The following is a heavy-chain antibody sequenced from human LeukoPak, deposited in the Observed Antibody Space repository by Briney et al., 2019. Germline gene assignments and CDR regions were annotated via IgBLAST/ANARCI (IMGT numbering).Heavy chain of an antibody. Sequence: ASVKVSCKASGYTFTGYYMHWVRQAPGQGLEWMGWINPNSGGTNYAQKFQGRVTMTRDTSISTAYMELSRLRSDDTAVYYCARDGYCSSTSCYLRAAFDIWGQGTMVTVSS. V-gene: IGHV1-2*02. D-gene: IGHD2-2*01. CDR2: INPNSGGT. CDR3: ARDGYCSSTSCYLRAAFDI. J-gene: IGHJ3*02. CDR1: GYTFTGYY.